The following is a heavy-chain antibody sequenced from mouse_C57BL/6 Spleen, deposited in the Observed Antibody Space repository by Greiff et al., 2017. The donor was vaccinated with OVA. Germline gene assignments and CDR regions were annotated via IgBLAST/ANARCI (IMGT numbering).Heavy chain of an antibody. J-gene: IGHJ2*01. V-gene: IGHV5-17*01. CDR2: ISSGSSTI. CDR3: ARSRYYYGSSWYYFDY. Sequence: EVNVVESGGGLVKPGGSLKLSCAASGFTFSDYGMHWVRQAPEKGLEWVAYISSGSSTIYYADTVKGRFTISRDNAKNTLFLQMTSLRSEDTAMDYCARSRYYYGSSWYYFDYWGQGTTLTVSS. D-gene: IGHD1-1*01. CDR1: GFTFSDYG.